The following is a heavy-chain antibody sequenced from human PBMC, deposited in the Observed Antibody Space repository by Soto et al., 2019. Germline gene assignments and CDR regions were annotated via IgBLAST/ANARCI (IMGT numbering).Heavy chain of an antibody. J-gene: IGHJ3*01. CDR3: GGYPKFFQF. D-gene: IGHD6-25*01. CDR1: GGYICAGYYS. V-gene: IGHV4-30-2*01. CDR2: IYNCGST. Sequence: PSETLSLTCAVSGGYICAGYYSRRWMRQAPGRGMGWIGVIYNCGSTFYNSSLKSRVNTTVDRYKKLFCLNLAAVTVSDTAMYYSGGYPKFFQFWGQGTKVTVSS.